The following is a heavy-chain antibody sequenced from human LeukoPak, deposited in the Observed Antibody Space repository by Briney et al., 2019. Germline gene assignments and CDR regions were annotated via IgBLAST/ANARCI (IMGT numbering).Heavy chain of an antibody. D-gene: IGHD1-26*01. CDR1: GGSISSYY. CDR2: IYISGSGST. V-gene: IGHV4-4*07. Sequence: SETLSLTCTVSGGSISSYYWSWIRQPAGKGLEWIGRIYISGSGSTNYNPSLKSRVTISVDKSKNQFSLKLSSVTAADTAVYYCARALVGAKILWGQGTLVTVSS. J-gene: IGHJ4*02. CDR3: ARALVGAKIL.